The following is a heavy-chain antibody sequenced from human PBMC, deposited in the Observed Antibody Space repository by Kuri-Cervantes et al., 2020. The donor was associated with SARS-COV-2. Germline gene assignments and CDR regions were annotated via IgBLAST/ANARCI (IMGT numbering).Heavy chain of an antibody. J-gene: IGHJ5*02. V-gene: IGHV1-18*01. Sequence: ASVKVSCKASGYTFTSYGISWVRQAPEQGLEWMGWISAYNGNTNYAQKFQGRVTITADKSTSTAYMELSSLRSEDTAVYYCATHDYSNYEEYWFDPWGQGTLVTVSS. CDR1: GYTFTSYG. CDR3: ATHDYSNYEEYWFDP. CDR2: ISAYNGNT. D-gene: IGHD4-11*01.